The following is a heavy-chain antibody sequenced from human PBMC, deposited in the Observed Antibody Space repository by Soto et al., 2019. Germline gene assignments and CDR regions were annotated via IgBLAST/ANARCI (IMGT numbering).Heavy chain of an antibody. Sequence: SETLSLTCAVSGGSISSSNLWSWVRQPPGQGLEWIVAIYPSGSANYNPSLKSRVIISLDKSKNQFSLTLNSVTAADTAVYYCARGGGSPYHNHEFDFWGQGTLVTVSS. J-gene: IGHJ4*02. CDR2: IYPSGSA. D-gene: IGHD6-13*01. V-gene: IGHV4-4*02. CDR3: ARGGGSPYHNHEFDF. CDR1: GGSISSSNL.